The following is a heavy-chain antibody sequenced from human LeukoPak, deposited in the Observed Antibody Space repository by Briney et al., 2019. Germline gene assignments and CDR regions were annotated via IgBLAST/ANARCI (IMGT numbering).Heavy chain of an antibody. CDR1: GGSFSGHY. CDR3: ARVIEGYYDSSAQYGGYFDY. CDR2: INHSGST. D-gene: IGHD3-22*01. J-gene: IGHJ4*02. V-gene: IGHV4-34*01. Sequence: SETLSLTCAVYGGSFSGHYWSWIRQPPGKGLEWIGEINHSGSTDYNPSLKSRVTIPVDTSKNQFSLKVGSVTAADTAVYYCARVIEGYYDSSAQYGGYFDYWGQGTLVTVSS.